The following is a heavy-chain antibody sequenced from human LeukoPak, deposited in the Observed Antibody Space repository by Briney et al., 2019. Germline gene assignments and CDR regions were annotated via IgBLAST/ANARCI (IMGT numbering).Heavy chain of an antibody. CDR1: GYTFTNYY. D-gene: IGHD6-19*01. J-gene: IGHJ4*02. Sequence: ASVKVSCKASGYTFTNYYMHWVRQAPGQGLEWMGLINPSGGYTNYAQKFQGRVTMTRDTSISTAYMELSRLRSDDTAVYYCARGSIAVALYYFGYWGQGTLVTVSS. CDR2: INPSGGYT. V-gene: IGHV1-2*06. CDR3: ARGSIAVALYYFGY.